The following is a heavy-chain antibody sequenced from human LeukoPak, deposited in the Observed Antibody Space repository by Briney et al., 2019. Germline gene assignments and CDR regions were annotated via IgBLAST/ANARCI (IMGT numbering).Heavy chain of an antibody. V-gene: IGHV3-48*01. D-gene: IGHD2-15*01. CDR3: AGANPGEVYCSGDSCSEYLDY. J-gene: IGHJ4*02. Sequence: PGGSLRLSCAASGFTFSSYSMNWVRQAPGKGLEWVSYITTSSSTMYYADSVKGRFTISRDNAKNSLYLQMNSLRAEDTAVYYCAGANPGEVYCSGDSCSEYLDYWGQGIMVTVSS. CDR1: GFTFSSYS. CDR2: ITTSSSTM.